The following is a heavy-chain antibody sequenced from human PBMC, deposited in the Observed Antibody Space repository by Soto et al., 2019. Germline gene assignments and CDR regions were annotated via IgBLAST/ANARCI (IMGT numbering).Heavy chain of an antibody. V-gene: IGHV3-30-3*01. CDR2: ISYDGSNK. Sequence: PGGSLRLSCAASGFTFSSYAMHWVRQAPGKGLEWVAVISYDGSNKYYADSVKGRFTISRDNSKNTLYLQMNSLRAEDTAVYYCARDSVRGWYYFDYWGQGTLVTVPQ. CDR3: ARDSVRGWYYFDY. D-gene: IGHD6-19*01. J-gene: IGHJ4*02. CDR1: GFTFSSYA.